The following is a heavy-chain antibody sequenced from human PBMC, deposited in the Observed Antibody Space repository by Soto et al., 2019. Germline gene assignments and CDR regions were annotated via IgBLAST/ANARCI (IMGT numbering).Heavy chain of an antibody. Sequence: QVQLVESGGGLVKPGGSLRLSCAASGFTFSDYYMSWIRQAPGKGLEWVSDISSSGSTIYYADSVKGRFTISRDNAENSLYLQMNSLRAEDTAVYYCARVRGVAYGDYQKGPFWDWGQGTLVTVSS. CDR3: ARVRGVAYGDYQKGPFWD. CDR2: ISSSGSTI. J-gene: IGHJ4*02. V-gene: IGHV3-11*01. CDR1: GFTFSDYY. D-gene: IGHD4-17*01.